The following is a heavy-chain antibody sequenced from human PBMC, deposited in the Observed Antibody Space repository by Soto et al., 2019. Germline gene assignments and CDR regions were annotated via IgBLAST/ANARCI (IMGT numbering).Heavy chain of an antibody. V-gene: IGHV3-11*01. CDR1: GFTFSDYY. J-gene: IGHJ4*02. Sequence: GGSLRLSCAASGFTFSDYYMSWIRQAPGKGLEWVSYISSSGSTIYYADSVKGRFTISRDNAKNSLYLQLNSLRAEDTAVYYCARAFWRSGYDPLDYWGQGTLVTVSS. D-gene: IGHD5-12*01. CDR3: ARAFWRSGYDPLDY. CDR2: ISSSGSTI.